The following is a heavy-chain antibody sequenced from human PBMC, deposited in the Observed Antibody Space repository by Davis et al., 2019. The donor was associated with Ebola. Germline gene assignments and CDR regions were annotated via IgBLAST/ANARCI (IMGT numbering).Heavy chain of an antibody. D-gene: IGHD6-19*01. Sequence: SETLSLTCAVHGGSFSGYYWSWIRQPPGKGLEWIGEINHSGSTYYNPSLKSRVTISVDTSKNQFSLKLRSVTAADTAVYYCARQRVEQWLVRSRYYHYGMDVWGQGTTVTVSS. CDR3: ARQRVEQWLVRSRYYHYGMDV. CDR2: INHSGST. V-gene: IGHV4-34*01. CDR1: GGSFSGYY. J-gene: IGHJ6*02.